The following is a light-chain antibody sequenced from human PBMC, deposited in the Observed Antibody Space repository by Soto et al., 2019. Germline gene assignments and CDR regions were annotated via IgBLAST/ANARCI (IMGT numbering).Light chain of an antibody. CDR1: QDISGP. V-gene: IGKV1-27*01. Sequence: DIQVTQSPSSLSASVGDRVTITCRASQDISGPLAWYQQKPAKVPKLLIYEASTLQSRVPSRFSASGSGTDFTLTISSFQPEDVASYYCQKYNGTPRTCGEGTKVELK. CDR2: EAS. J-gene: IGKJ1*01. CDR3: QKYNGTPRT.